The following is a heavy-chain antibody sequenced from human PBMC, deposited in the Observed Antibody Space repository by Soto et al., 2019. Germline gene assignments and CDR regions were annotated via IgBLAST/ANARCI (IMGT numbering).Heavy chain of an antibody. V-gene: IGHV3-64*01. CDR3: ARSYERDYSSLFDY. J-gene: IGHJ4*02. Sequence: PGGSLRLSCAASGFTFSSYAMHWVRQAPGKGLEYVSAISSNGGSTYYANSAKGRFTISRDNSKNTLYLQMGSLRAEDMAVYYCARSYERDYSSLFDYWGQGTPVTVSS. D-gene: IGHD6-19*01. CDR1: GFTFSSYA. CDR2: ISSNGGST.